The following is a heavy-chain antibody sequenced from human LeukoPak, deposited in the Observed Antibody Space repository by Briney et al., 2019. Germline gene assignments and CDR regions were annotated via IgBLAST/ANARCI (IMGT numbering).Heavy chain of an antibody. CDR2: IVVGSVNT. J-gene: IGHJ4*02. V-gene: IGHV1-58*01. CDR1: GFTFTSPA. CDR3: AADPTRIVVVPAAQNEESGGY. D-gene: IGHD2-2*01. Sequence: SVKVSCKASGFTFTSPAVQWVRQAPGQRLEWVGWIVVGSVNTNYAQKFEERVTITRDMSTSTAYIKLSSLRSQDTAVYYCAADPTRIVVVPAAQNEESGGYGGQGTLVNVSS.